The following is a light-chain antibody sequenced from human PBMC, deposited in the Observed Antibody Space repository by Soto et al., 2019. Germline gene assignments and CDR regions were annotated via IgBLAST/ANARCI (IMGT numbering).Light chain of an antibody. V-gene: IGKV3-20*01. CDR2: GAS. Sequence: IVLTQSPCSLSLSPGERATLSCRASQSVSINYLAWYQQKPGQAPRLLIYGASSRATGIPDRFSGSGSGTDFTLTISRLESEDFAVYYCQQYGTPRTFGQGTKVDIK. CDR3: QQYGTPRT. CDR1: QSVSINY. J-gene: IGKJ1*01.